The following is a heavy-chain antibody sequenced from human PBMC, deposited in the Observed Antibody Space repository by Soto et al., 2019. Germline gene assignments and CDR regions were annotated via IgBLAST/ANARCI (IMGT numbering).Heavy chain of an antibody. D-gene: IGHD2-15*01. Sequence: SETLSLTCAVYGGSFSGYYWSWIRQPPGKGLEWIGEINHSGSTNYNPSLKSRVTISVDTSKNQFSLKLSSVTAADTAVYYCARYGRCSGGSCYPFDYWGQGTLVTVSS. CDR2: INHSGST. CDR3: ARYGRCSGGSCYPFDY. J-gene: IGHJ4*02. CDR1: GGSFSGYY. V-gene: IGHV4-34*01.